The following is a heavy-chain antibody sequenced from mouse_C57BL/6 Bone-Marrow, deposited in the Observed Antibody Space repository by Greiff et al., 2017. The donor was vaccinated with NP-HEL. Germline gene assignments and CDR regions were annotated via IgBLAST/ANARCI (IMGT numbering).Heavy chain of an antibody. CDR3: ARRGGTAVVAGAY. J-gene: IGHJ3*01. D-gene: IGHD1-1*01. CDR2: IYPRSGNT. Sequence: QVQLQQSGAELARPGASVKLSCKASGYTFTSYGISWVKQRTGQGLEWIGEIYPRSGNTYYNEKFKGKATLTADKSSSTAYMELRSLTSEDSAVYFCARRGGTAVVAGAYWGQGTLVTVSA. CDR1: GYTFTSYG. V-gene: IGHV1-81*01.